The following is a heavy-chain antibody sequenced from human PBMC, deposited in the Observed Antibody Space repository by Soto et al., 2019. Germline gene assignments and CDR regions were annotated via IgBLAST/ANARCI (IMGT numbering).Heavy chain of an antibody. CDR3: ARRSSGWYYFDY. D-gene: IGHD6-19*01. CDR2: IYSGGST. Sequence: EVQLVESGGGLVQPGGSLRLSCAASGFTVSSNYMSWVRQAPGKGLEWVSVIYSGGSTYYADSVKGRFTISRDNSKNTLYRQMNSLRAEDAAVYYCARRSSGWYYFDYWGQGTLVTVSS. V-gene: IGHV3-66*01. J-gene: IGHJ4*02. CDR1: GFTVSSNY.